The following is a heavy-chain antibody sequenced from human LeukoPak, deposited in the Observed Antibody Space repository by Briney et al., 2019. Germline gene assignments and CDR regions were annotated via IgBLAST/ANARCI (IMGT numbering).Heavy chain of an antibody. CDR1: GFTFSDYY. CDR2: ISSSGSTI. J-gene: IGHJ4*02. Sequence: PGGSLRLSCAASGFTFSDYYMSWIRQAPGKGLEWVSYISSSGSTIYYADSVKGRFTISRDNAKNSLYLQMNSLRAEDTAVYYCARDSGPPKSYSSGWYINYWGQGTLVTVSS. CDR3: ARDSGPPKSYSSGWYINY. V-gene: IGHV3-11*04. D-gene: IGHD6-19*01.